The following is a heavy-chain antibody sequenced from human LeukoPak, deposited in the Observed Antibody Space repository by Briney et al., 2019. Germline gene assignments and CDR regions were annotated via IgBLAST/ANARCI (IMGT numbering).Heavy chain of an antibody. Sequence: PGGSLRLSCAASGFTFSSYAMTWVPQAPGKGLEWVSVISASGGNTFYADSVKGRFTISRDDSKNTLYVQMSSLRAEDTAVYYCARSLKWNLVGFDYWGQGTLVTVSS. J-gene: IGHJ4*02. D-gene: IGHD1-1*01. CDR2: ISASGGNT. CDR3: ARSLKWNLVGFDY. CDR1: GFTFSSYA. V-gene: IGHV3-23*01.